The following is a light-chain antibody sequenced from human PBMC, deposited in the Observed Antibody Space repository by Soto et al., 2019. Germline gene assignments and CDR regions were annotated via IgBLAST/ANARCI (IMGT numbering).Light chain of an antibody. CDR1: QSVSRSY. V-gene: IGKV3-15*01. J-gene: IGKJ1*01. Sequence: DIVLTQSPCTLSLSPGDRATLSCMASQSVSRSYLGWYQQKPGQAPRLLIHGTFTRATGIPARFSGSGSGTEFTLTISTLQSEDFAVYYCQQYNNWPWTFGQGTKVDIK. CDR3: QQYNNWPWT. CDR2: GTF.